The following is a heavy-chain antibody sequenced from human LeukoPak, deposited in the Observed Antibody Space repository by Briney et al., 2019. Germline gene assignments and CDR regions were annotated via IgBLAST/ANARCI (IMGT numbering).Heavy chain of an antibody. D-gene: IGHD5-12*01. CDR2: INPSGGST. J-gene: IGHJ4*02. V-gene: IGHV1-46*01. CDR3: ARVDSGYDSAREYYFDY. CDR1: GYTFSSYY. Sequence: ASVKVSCKASGYTFSSYYMHWVRQAPGQGLEWMGIINPSGGSTSDAQKFQGRVTMTRDTSTSTVYMELSSLRSEDTAVYYCARVDSGYDSAREYYFDYRGQGTLVTVSS.